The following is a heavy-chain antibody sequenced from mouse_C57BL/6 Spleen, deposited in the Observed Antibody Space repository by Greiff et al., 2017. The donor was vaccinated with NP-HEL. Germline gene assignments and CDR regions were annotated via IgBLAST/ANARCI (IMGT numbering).Heavy chain of an antibody. V-gene: IGHV1-69*01. CDR1: GYTFTSYW. Sequence: QVQLQQPGAELVMPGASVKLSCKASGYTFTSYWMHWVKQRPGQGLEWIGEIDPSDSYTNYNQKFKGKSTLTVDKSSSTAYMQLSSLTSEDSAVYFCAREGFITTRYFDVWGTGTTVTVSS. J-gene: IGHJ1*03. D-gene: IGHD1-1*01. CDR3: AREGFITTRYFDV. CDR2: IDPSDSYT.